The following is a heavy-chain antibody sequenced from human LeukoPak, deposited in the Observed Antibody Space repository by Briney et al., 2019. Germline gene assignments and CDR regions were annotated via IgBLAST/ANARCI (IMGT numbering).Heavy chain of an antibody. CDR2: IYYNGNT. CDR3: ATLWRLGASTGEAFDI. V-gene: IGHV4-59*01. J-gene: IGHJ3*02. Sequence: PAETLSLTCTVSGGSISSYYWSWIRQPPGKGLEWIGYIYYNGNTNYNPSLKSRVTISVDMSKNQFSLSLRSVTAADTAVYYCATLWRLGASTGEAFDIWGQGTMVTVSS. D-gene: IGHD1-26*01. CDR1: GGSISSYY.